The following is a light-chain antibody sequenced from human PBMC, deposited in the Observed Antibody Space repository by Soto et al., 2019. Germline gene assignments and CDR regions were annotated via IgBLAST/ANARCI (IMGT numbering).Light chain of an antibody. CDR3: SSYAGRTLYV. CDR1: SSDVGGYDY. V-gene: IGLV2-8*01. Sequence: QSALTQPPSASLSPGQSVTMSCTGTSSDVGGYDYVSWYQQRPGKAPKLLIHEVTKRPSGVPDRFSGSKSGNTASLTVSGLQAEDEADYYCSSYAGRTLYVFGTGTKVTVL. CDR2: EVT. J-gene: IGLJ1*01.